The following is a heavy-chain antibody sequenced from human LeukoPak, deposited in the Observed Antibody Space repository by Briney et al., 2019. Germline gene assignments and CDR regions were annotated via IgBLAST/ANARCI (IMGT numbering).Heavy chain of an antibody. Sequence: GASVKVSCKASGGTFSSYAISWVRQAPGQGLEWMGWISAYNGDTNYAQELQGRVTMTTDTSASTAYMDLRSLRSDDTAMYYCARDYYYYDSSGSTDDTFDIWGQGTMVTVSS. V-gene: IGHV1-18*01. CDR1: GGTFSSYA. CDR2: ISAYNGDT. J-gene: IGHJ3*02. D-gene: IGHD3-22*01. CDR3: ARDYYYYDSSGSTDDTFDI.